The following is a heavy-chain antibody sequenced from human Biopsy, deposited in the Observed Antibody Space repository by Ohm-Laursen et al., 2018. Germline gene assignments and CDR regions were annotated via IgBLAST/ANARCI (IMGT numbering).Heavy chain of an antibody. Sequence: SLRLSCSASGFMFSSYWNNWGRQAPGKGQEREANIYQDGSEKNYEDSVKGRFTISRDNTKNSLYLQMNSLRAEDTAVYYCAREGSYADYRYPYYYGMDVWGPGTTVIVSS. J-gene: IGHJ6*02. V-gene: IGHV3-7*01. CDR3: AREGSYADYRYPYYYGMDV. CDR2: IYQDGSEK. D-gene: IGHD4-17*01. CDR1: GFMFSSYW.